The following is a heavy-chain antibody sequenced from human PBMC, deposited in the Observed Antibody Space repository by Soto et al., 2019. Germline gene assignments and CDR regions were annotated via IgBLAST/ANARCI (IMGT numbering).Heavy chain of an antibody. V-gene: IGHV3-66*01. J-gene: IGHJ3*02. CDR3: ARPGPYYDSSGWLRAFDI. D-gene: IGHD3-22*01. CDR2: IYSGGST. Sequence: GGSLRLSCAASGFTVSSNYMSWVRQAPGKGLEWVSVIYSGGSTYYADSVKGRFTISRDNSKNTLYLQMNSLRAEDTAVYYCARPGPYYDSSGWLRAFDIWGQGTMVTVSS. CDR1: GFTVSSNY.